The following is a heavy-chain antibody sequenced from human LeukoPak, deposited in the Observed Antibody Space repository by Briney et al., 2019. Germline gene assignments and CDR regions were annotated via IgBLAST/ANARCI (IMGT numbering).Heavy chain of an antibody. CDR2: IYYSGST. D-gene: IGHD3-10*01. CDR1: GGSISSYY. Sequence: SETLSLTCTVSGGSISSYYWSWIRQPPGKGLEWIGYIYYSGSTNYNPSLKSRVTVSVDTSKNQFSLKLSSVTAADTAVYYCARSYGSGNYFDYWGQGTLVTVSS. CDR3: ARSYGSGNYFDY. V-gene: IGHV4-59*08. J-gene: IGHJ4*02.